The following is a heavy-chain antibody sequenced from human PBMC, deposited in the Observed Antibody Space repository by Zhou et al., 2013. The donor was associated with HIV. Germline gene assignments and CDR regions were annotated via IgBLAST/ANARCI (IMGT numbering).Heavy chain of an antibody. CDR1: GYSISSGYY. CDR2: IYHSGST. D-gene: IGHD3-10*02. CDR3: ARVVFGERVFDI. V-gene: IGHV4-38-2*01. Sequence: VQLQESGPGLVKPSETLSLTCAVSGYSISSGYYWGWIRQPPGKGLEWIGSIYHSGSTYYNPSLKSRVTMSVDTSKNQFSLKLSSVTAADTAVYYCARVVFGERVFDIWGQGTMGHRLF. J-gene: IGHJ3*02.